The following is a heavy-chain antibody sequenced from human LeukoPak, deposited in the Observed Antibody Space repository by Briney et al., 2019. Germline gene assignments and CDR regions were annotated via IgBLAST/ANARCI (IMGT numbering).Heavy chain of an antibody. V-gene: IGHV4-30-2*01. CDR2: IYHSGST. J-gene: IGHJ5*02. CDR1: GGSISSGGYS. Sequence: SETLSLTFAVSGGSISSGGYSWSWIRQPPGKGLEWIGYIYHSGSTYYNPSLKSRVTISVDRSKNQFSLKLSSVTAADTAVYYCARGYYYGSGSYTGGWFDPWGQGTLVTVSS. D-gene: IGHD3-10*01. CDR3: ARGYYYGSGSYTGGWFDP.